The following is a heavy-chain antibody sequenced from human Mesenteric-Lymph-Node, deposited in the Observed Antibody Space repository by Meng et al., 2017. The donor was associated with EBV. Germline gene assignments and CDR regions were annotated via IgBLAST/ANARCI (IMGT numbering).Heavy chain of an antibody. CDR3: SHTDYFDNTGHH. J-gene: IGHJ4*02. CDR1: AYSYSGYY. Sequence: VQLVQSGAEVKKPGGAVKVSCKASAYSYSGYYLHWVRQAPGQGLEWMGRINPRSGATSYAEKFQGRLAMTGDTSVSTAYMELASLRSDDTAVYFCSHTDYFDNTGHHWGQGTLVTVSS. D-gene: IGHD3-22*01. CDR2: INPRSGAT. V-gene: IGHV1-2*06.